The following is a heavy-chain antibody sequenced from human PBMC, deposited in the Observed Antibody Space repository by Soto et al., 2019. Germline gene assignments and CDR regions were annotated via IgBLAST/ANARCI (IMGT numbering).Heavy chain of an antibody. V-gene: IGHV3-23*01. CDR2: ISGSGGST. CDR3: AKDGSAPYYYVTDY. D-gene: IGHD3-10*02. Sequence: PGGSLRLSCAASGFTFSSYAMSWVRQAPGKGLEWVSAISGSGGSTYYADSVKGRFTISRGNSKNTLYLQMNSLRAEDTAVYYCAKDGSAPYYYVTDYWGQGTLVTVSS. CDR1: GFTFSSYA. J-gene: IGHJ4*02.